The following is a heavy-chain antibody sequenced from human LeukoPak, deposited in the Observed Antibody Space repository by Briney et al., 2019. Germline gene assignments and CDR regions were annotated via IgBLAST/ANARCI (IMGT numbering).Heavy chain of an antibody. J-gene: IGHJ4*02. V-gene: IGHV3-30*03. D-gene: IGHD3-10*01. CDR2: ISYDGTNK. Sequence: GRSLRLSCAASGFNFSSYGMHWVRQAPGKGLEWMAVISYDGTNKYYADSVKGRFTISRDNSKDTLFLQMNSLRVEDTAAFYCAVGDGPGLWGQGTLVTVSS. CDR1: GFNFSSYG. CDR3: AVGDGPGL.